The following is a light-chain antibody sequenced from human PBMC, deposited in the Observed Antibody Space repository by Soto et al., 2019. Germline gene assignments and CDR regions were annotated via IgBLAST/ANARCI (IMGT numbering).Light chain of an antibody. CDR2: EVT. Sequence: QSVLTQPRSMSGSPGQSVTILCTGTSSDVGGYNYVSWLQQRPGKAPKLVVYEVTKRPSGVPDRFSGSKSGNTASLTISGLQVEDEADYYCSSGAGNYRWVFGGGTKLTVL. J-gene: IGLJ3*02. CDR1: SSDVGGYNY. CDR3: SSGAGNYRWV. V-gene: IGLV2-11*01.